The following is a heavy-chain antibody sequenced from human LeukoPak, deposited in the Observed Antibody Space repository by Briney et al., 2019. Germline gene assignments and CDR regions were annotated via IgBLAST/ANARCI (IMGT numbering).Heavy chain of an antibody. J-gene: IGHJ3*02. V-gene: IGHV3-23*01. CDR1: GFTFSSHA. CDR3: AKVLTNFGVVTDAFDI. Sequence: PGRSLTLSCAASGFTFSSHAMTWVRHSPAKGLDWVSGISGSGDSTYYADSVKGRFTISRDNSRNTLSLQMNSLRDDDTAVYFCAKVLTNFGVVTDAFDIWGQGTMVTVSS. CDR2: ISGSGDST. D-gene: IGHD3-3*01.